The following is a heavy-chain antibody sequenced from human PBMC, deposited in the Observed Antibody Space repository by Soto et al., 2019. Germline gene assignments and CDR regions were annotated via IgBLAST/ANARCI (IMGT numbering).Heavy chain of an antibody. CDR3: ASLAIGTIIRGAPDF. V-gene: IGHV3-11*01. CDR2: ISSGGSSI. D-gene: IGHD3-10*01. CDR1: GFTFSDYY. J-gene: IGHJ4*02. Sequence: PGGSRRLSCAASGFTFSDYYMTWIRQAPGKGLEWVSYISSGGSSIYYADSVKGRFTISRDNAKNSLYLQMNSLRAEDTAMYYCASLAIGTIIRGAPDFWGQGTLVTVSS.